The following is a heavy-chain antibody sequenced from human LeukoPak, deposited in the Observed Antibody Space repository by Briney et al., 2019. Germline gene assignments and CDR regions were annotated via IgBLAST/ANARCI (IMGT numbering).Heavy chain of an antibody. CDR2: INTNTGNP. CDR1: GYTFTSYA. V-gene: IGHV7-4-1*02. Sequence: ASVKVSCKASGYTFTSYAMNWVRQAPGQGLEWMGWINTNTGNPTYAQGFTGRFVFSLDTSVSTAYLQISSLKAEDTAVYYCARRDPRPGTTVVTPDAFDIWGQGTMVTVSS. J-gene: IGHJ3*02. D-gene: IGHD4-23*01. CDR3: ARRDPRPGTTVVTPDAFDI.